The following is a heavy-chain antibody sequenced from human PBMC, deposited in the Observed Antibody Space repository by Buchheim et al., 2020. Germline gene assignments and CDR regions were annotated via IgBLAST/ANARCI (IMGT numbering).Heavy chain of an antibody. CDR2: ISYDGIHD. CDR1: GFTFSTYA. V-gene: IGHV3-30-3*01. D-gene: IGHD1-1*01. Sequence: QVQLVESGGGVVQPGRSLRLSCAASGFTFSTYAMHWVRQAPGKGLEWVTVISYDGIHDYYADSVRGRFTISRDPSKNTLYLQMNSLRPEDTAVYYCAREGERRGHFDYWGQGTL. CDR3: AREGERRGHFDY. J-gene: IGHJ4*02.